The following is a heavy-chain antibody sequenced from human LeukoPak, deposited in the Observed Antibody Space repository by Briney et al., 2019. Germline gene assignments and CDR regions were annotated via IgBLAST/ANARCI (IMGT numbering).Heavy chain of an antibody. CDR2: IYYSGST. J-gene: IGHJ6*04. Sequence: SETLSLTCTVSGGSISSYYWSWIRQPPGKGLEWIGYIYYSGSTNYNPSLKSRVTISVDTSKSQFSLKLSSVTAADTAVYYCARDRVVPAAMTYYYYGMDVWGKGTTVTVSS. CDR3: ARDRVVPAAMTYYYYGMDV. CDR1: GGSISSYY. D-gene: IGHD2-2*01. V-gene: IGHV4-59*01.